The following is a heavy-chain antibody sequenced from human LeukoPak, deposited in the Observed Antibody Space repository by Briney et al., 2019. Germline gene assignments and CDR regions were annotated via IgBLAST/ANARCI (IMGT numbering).Heavy chain of an antibody. J-gene: IGHJ4*02. CDR3: TTDGGRIDY. CDR2: IKSKTDGETT. Sequence: GGSLRLSCAASGFTFSNAWMSWVRQAPGKGLEWVGRIKSKTDGETTDYAAPVKGRFTISRDDSKNTLYLQMNSLKTEDTAVYYCTTDGGRIDYWGQGTLVTVSS. D-gene: IGHD3-16*01. CDR1: GFTFSNAW. V-gene: IGHV3-15*01.